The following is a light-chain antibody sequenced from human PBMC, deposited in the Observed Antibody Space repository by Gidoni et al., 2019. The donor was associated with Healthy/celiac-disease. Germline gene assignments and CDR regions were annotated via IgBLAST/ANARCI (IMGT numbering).Light chain of an antibody. CDR1: QSISSY. V-gene: IGKV1-39*01. Sequence: DIQMPQSPSSLSASVGDRVTITCRASQSISSYLNWYQQKPGKAPKLLIYAESSLQSGVPSRFSGSGSGTDFTLTISSLQPEDFATYYCQQSYSTPWTFGQGTKVEIK. CDR3: QQSYSTPWT. J-gene: IGKJ1*01. CDR2: AES.